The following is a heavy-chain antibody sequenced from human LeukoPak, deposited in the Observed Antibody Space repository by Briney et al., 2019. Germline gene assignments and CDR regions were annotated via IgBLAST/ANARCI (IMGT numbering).Heavy chain of an antibody. Sequence: GGSLRLSRAASGFTFSSYEMNWVRQAPGKGLEWVSYISSSGSTIYYADSVKGRFTISRDNAKNSLYLQMNSLRAEDTAVYYCARAPRYPNGNYYYYYMDVWGKGTTVTVSS. CDR2: ISSSGSTI. CDR3: ARAPRYPNGNYYYYYMDV. J-gene: IGHJ6*03. V-gene: IGHV3-48*03. D-gene: IGHD2-15*01. CDR1: GFTFSSYE.